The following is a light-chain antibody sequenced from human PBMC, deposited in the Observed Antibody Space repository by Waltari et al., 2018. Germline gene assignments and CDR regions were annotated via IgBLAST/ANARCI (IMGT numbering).Light chain of an antibody. J-gene: IGLJ1*01. CDR1: SSDVGGFTA. V-gene: IGLV2-14*03. Sequence: HSALTQPASVSGSPGQSITIPCTGTSSDVGGFTAVSWYQQHPGKAPKIVIYGVPRGPPGASNRFSGSKSGNTATLTISGLQAEDEAEYYCCSYTTSNTYVFGTGTKVTVL. CDR3: CSYTTSNTYV. CDR2: GVP.